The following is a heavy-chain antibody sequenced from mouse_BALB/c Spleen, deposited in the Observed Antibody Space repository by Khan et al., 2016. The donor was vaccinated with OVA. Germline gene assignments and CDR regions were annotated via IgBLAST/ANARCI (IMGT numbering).Heavy chain of an antibody. J-gene: IGHJ3*01. Sequence: QVQLQQSGAELARPGASVKLSCKASGSTFTDYYINWVKLRTGQGLEWIGEISPGSGDTYYNERFKGKATLTADKSSSTAYMQLSSLTSEASAVYFCARRNYFGYTFAYWGQGTLVTVSA. D-gene: IGHD1-2*01. CDR3: ARRNYFGYTFAY. V-gene: IGHV1-77*01. CDR1: GSTFTDYY. CDR2: ISPGSGDT.